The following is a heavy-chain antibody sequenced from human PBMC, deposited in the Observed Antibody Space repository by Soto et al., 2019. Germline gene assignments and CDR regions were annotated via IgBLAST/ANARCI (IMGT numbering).Heavy chain of an antibody. CDR2: IIPIFGTA. Sequence: QVQLVQSGAEVKKPGSSVKVSCKASGGTFSSYAISWVRQAPGQGLEWMGGIIPIFGTAHYAQKFQGRVTITADESTSTADMEMSSLRSEDTAVYYWARGSSVEDQGVFDYWGQGTLVTVSS. CDR1: GGTFSSYA. V-gene: IGHV1-69*12. J-gene: IGHJ4*02. CDR3: ARGSSVEDQGVFDY. D-gene: IGHD6-13*01.